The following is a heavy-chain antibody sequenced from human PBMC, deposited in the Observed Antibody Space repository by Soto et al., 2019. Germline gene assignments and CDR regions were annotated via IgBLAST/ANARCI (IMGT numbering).Heavy chain of an antibody. V-gene: IGHV6-1*01. J-gene: IGHJ4*02. CDR3: ERSGPGAYIDY. D-gene: IGHD3-16*01. Sequence: SRTLSLTCVISGDSVSSNSAAWSGIRQSPSRGLEWLGRTYYRSKWYNHYAVSVKSRITVNPDTSTNQFSLQLNSVTPEDTAVYYCERSGPGAYIDYWGQGNLVTVSS. CDR1: GDSVSSNSAA. CDR2: TYYRSKWYN.